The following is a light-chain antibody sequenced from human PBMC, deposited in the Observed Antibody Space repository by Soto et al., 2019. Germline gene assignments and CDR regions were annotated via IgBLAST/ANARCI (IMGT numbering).Light chain of an antibody. CDR2: EVA. J-gene: IGLJ1*01. Sequence: QSALTQPPSASGSPGQSVTISCTGTSSDLGASDSVSWYQQHPGKAPKRMIYEVAKRPSGVPDRFSGSKSGNTASLTVSGLQADDEADYYCSSYAGGNKLVFGTGTKVTVL. CDR1: SSDLGASDS. CDR3: SSYAGGNKLV. V-gene: IGLV2-8*01.